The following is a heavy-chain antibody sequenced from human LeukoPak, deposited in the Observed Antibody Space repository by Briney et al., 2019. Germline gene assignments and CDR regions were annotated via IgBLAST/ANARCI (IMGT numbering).Heavy chain of an antibody. J-gene: IGHJ4*02. CDR3: AGFYGDSVDF. Sequence: PSETLSLTCAVSGYSISSGYYWGWIRQPPGKGLEWIGSIYHSGSTYYNPSLKSRVTISVDTSKNQFSLKLSSVTAADTAVYYCAGFYGDSVDFWGQGTLVTVSS. CDR2: IYHSGST. CDR1: GYSISSGYY. V-gene: IGHV4-38-2*01. D-gene: IGHD4-17*01.